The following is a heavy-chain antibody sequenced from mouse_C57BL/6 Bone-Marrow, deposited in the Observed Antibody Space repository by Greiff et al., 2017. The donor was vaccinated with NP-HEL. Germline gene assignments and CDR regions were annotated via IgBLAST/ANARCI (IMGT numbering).Heavy chain of an antibody. J-gene: IGHJ2*01. Sequence: EVMLVESGGGLVKPGGSLKLSCAASGFTFSSYAMSWVRQTPEKRLEWVATISDGGSYTYYPDNVKGRFTISRDNAKNNLYLQMSHLKSEDTAMYYCASMITREYYFDYWGQGTTLTVSS. CDR3: ASMITREYYFDY. CDR2: ISDGGSYT. D-gene: IGHD2-4*01. CDR1: GFTFSSYA. V-gene: IGHV5-4*03.